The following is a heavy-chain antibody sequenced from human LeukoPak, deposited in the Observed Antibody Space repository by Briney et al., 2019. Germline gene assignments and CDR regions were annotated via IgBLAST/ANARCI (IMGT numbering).Heavy chain of an antibody. CDR3: ARGTACSGSSCSCDY. CDR2: INPNSGGT. CDR1: GYDFTGYY. D-gene: IGHD2-15*01. Sequence: ASVKVSCKASGYDFTGYYMHWVRQAPGQGLEWMGWINPNSGGTNYAQKFQGRVTMTRDTSISTAYMELSRLTSDDTAVYYCARGTACSGSSCSCDYWGQGTLVTVSS. J-gene: IGHJ4*02. V-gene: IGHV1-2*02.